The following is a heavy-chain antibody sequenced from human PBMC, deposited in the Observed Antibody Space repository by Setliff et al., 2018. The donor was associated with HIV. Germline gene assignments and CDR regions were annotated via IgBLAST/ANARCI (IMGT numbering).Heavy chain of an antibody. Sequence: ASVKVSCKASGYTFIDYYMHWVRQAPGQGLEWMGMINPSGGSTSYAQNFRGRVTMTRDTSTHTVYMELSSLRSEDTAVYYCAKDDRYYYDTSGSPSNWFDPWAREPWSPSPQ. CDR1: GYTFIDYY. D-gene: IGHD3-22*01. CDR3: AKDDRYYYDTSGSPSNWFDP. J-gene: IGHJ5*02. CDR2: INPSGGST. V-gene: IGHV1-46*01.